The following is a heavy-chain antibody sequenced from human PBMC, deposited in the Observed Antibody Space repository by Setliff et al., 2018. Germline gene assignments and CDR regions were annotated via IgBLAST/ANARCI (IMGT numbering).Heavy chain of an antibody. D-gene: IGHD3-10*01. J-gene: IGHJ6*03. CDR3: ARDWEITVVREVTQYYYYMDI. Sequence: SETLSLTCNVSGASIRNFYWTWIRQPAGKGLEWIGHIHSSGSANYSSSLESRLTMSLDPSKKQFSLKLRSVTAADTAVYYCARDWEITVVREVTQYYYYMDIWGKGNAVTVSS. CDR1: GASIRNFY. CDR2: IHSSGSA. V-gene: IGHV4-4*07.